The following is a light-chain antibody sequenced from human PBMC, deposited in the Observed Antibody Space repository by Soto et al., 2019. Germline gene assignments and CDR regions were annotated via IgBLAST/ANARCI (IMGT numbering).Light chain of an antibody. V-gene: IGKV1-5*03. CDR3: QQYNSFSPWT. CDR2: KAS. CDR1: QTISTW. J-gene: IGKJ1*01. Sequence: DIQMTQSPSTLPASVGDRVTITCRASQTISTWLAWYQQKPGKAPKLLIYKASSLKSGVPSRFSGSASGTEFTLTISSLQPDDFATYYCQQYNSFSPWTFGQGTKVDI.